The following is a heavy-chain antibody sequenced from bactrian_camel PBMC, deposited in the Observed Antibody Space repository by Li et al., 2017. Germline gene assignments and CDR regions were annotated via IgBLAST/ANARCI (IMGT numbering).Heavy chain of an antibody. Sequence: QVQLVESGGGSVQAGGSLRLSCAASGYTYNRNCMAWFRQAPGKEREGVAAIDNGGSRIYADSVKGRFTISRDNAKNTLYLQLSGLKTEDTAIYYCTRETEWVGYHEFAEYWGQGTQVTVS. CDR3: TRETEWVGYHEFAEY. CDR1: GYTYNRNC. J-gene: IGHJ4*01. CDR2: IDNGGSR. V-gene: IGHV3S53*01. D-gene: IGHD5*01.